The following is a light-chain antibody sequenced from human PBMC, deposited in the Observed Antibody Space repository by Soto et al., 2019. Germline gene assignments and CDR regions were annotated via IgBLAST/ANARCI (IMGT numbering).Light chain of an antibody. Sequence: EFVLTQSPGTLSLSPGERATLSCRASQTVRNNYLAWYQQKPGQAPRLLIFGASSRATGIPARFSGSGSGTEFNLTISSLQSEDFAVYFCQQYGDWLRITFGGGTKVDIK. V-gene: IGKV3-20*01. J-gene: IGKJ4*01. CDR2: GAS. CDR3: QQYGDWLRIT. CDR1: QTVRNNY.